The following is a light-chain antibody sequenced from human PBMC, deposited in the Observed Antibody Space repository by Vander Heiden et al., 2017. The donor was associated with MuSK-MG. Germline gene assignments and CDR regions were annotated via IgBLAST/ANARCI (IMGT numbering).Light chain of an antibody. CDR1: QGIISW. J-gene: IGKJ1*01. CDR3: QQYGNYPWT. CDR2: KAS. Sequence: DVQMTQSPSTLSASVGDTISITCRASQGIISWLAWYQQKPGKAPKLLIYKASTLESGVPSRFSGSRSGTEFTLSVNSLQPDDFATYYCQQYGNYPWTFGQGTKVEVK. V-gene: IGKV1-5*03.